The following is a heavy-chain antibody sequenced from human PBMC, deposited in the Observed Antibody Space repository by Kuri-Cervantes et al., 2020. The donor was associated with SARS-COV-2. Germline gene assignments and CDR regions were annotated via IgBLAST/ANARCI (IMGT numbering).Heavy chain of an antibody. CDR2: IRSKTYGGTT. V-gene: IGHV3-49*04. D-gene: IGHD2-15*01. J-gene: IGHJ4*02. CDR1: GFTFGDYA. CDR3: TRAEGPHLGYCSGGSCPPFAY. Sequence: GGSLRLSCTASGFTFGDYAMSWVRQAPGKGLEWVGFIRSKTYGGTTEYAASVKGRFTISRDDSKGIAYLQMNSLKTDDKAVYYCTRAEGPHLGYCSGGSCPPFAYWGQGTLVTVSS.